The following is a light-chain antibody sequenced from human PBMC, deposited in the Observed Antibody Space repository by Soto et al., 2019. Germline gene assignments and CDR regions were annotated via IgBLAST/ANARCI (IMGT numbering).Light chain of an antibody. CDR3: QQRSGWPL. J-gene: IGKJ2*01. CDR1: QSISNY. CDR2: DTS. V-gene: IGKV3-11*01. Sequence: EIVLTQSPATLSLSPGVRATLSCSASQSISNYLAWYQHKPGQAPRLLIYDTSNRATGIPARFSGSGSGTDFTLTISSLGPEDFAVYYCQQRSGWPLFGQGTKLEIK.